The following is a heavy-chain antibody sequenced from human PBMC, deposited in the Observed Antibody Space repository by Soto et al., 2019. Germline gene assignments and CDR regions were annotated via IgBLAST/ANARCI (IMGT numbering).Heavy chain of an antibody. Sequence: SLRLSCAASGFTFDDYAMHWVRQAPGKGLEWVSGISWNRGRIGYADSVKGRFTISRDNSKNTMYLQMNSLTAEDTAVYYCARDLAGPIDYWGQGPMVTISS. CDR2: ISWNRGRI. J-gene: IGHJ4*02. CDR3: ARDLAGPIDY. D-gene: IGHD3-3*02. V-gene: IGHV3-9*01. CDR1: GFTFDDYA.